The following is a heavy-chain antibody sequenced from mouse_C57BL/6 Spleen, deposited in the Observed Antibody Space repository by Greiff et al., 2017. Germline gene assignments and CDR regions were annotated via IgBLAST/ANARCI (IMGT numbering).Heavy chain of an antibody. Sequence: ESGPGLVKPSQSLSLTCSVTGYSITSGYYWNWIRQFPGNKLEWMGYISYDGSNNYNPSLKNRISITRDTSKNQFFLKLNSVTTEDTATXYCARGDDNDDDWGQGTTLTVSS. J-gene: IGHJ2*01. CDR2: ISYDGSN. CDR1: GYSITSGYY. V-gene: IGHV3-6*01. CDR3: ARGDDNDDD. D-gene: IGHD2-4*01.